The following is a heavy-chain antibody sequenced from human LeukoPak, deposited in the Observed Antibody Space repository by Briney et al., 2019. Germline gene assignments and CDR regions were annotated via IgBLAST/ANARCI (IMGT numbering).Heavy chain of an antibody. CDR3: ARDAVYYGSGSYWIGIDY. Sequence: SETLSLTCTVSGGSISSSYWSWIRQPPGKGLEWIGYIYYSGSTNYNPSLKSRVTISVDTSKNQFSLKLSSVTAADTAVYYCARDAVYYGSGSYWIGIDYWGQGTLVTVSS. D-gene: IGHD3-10*01. J-gene: IGHJ4*02. V-gene: IGHV4-59*01. CDR2: IYYSGST. CDR1: GGSISSSY.